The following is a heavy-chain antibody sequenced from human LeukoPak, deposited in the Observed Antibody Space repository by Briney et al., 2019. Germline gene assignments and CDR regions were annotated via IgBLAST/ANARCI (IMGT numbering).Heavy chain of an antibody. CDR3: ARDRVGPKYGDYVNVVDY. D-gene: IGHD4-17*01. V-gene: IGHV1-18*01. CDR1: GYTFTSYG. J-gene: IGHJ4*02. Sequence: GASVKVSCKASGYTFTSYGISWVRQAPGQGLEWMGWISAYNGNTNYAQKLQGRVTMTTDTSTSTAYMELRSLRSDDTAVYYCARDRVGPKYGDYVNVVDYWGQGTLVTVSS. CDR2: ISAYNGNT.